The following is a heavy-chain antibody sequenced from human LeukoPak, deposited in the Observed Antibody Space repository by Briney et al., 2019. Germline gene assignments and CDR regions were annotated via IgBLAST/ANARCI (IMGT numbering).Heavy chain of an antibody. CDR3: ARDGGEYSSAL. J-gene: IGHJ4*02. CDR2: INHSGST. CDR1: GGSFSGYY. Sequence: SETLSLTCAVYGGSFSGYYWSWIRQPPGKGLEWIGEINHSGSTNYNPSLKSRVTISVDTSKNQFSLKLSSVTAADTAVYYCARDGGEYSSALGGQETLVTVS. D-gene: IGHD6-19*01. V-gene: IGHV4-34*01.